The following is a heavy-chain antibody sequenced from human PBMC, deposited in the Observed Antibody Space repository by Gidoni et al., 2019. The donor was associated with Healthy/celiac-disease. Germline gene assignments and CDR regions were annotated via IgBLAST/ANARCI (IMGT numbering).Heavy chain of an antibody. D-gene: IGHD6-13*01. CDR3: ARGIRSSRPTDY. Sequence: QVQLQQWGAGLLKPSGTLSLTCAVYGGSFSGYYWSWIRQPPGKGLEWIGEINHSGSTNYNPSLKSRVTISVDTSKNQFSLKLSSVTAADTAVYYCARGIRSSRPTDYWGQGTLVTVSS. V-gene: IGHV4-34*01. CDR2: INHSGST. CDR1: GGSFSGYY. J-gene: IGHJ4*02.